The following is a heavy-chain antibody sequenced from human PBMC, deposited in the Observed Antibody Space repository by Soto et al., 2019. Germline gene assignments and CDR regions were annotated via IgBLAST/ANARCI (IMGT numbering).Heavy chain of an antibody. Sequence: PSETLSLTCAVYGGSFSGYYWSWIRQPPGKGLEWIGEINHSGSTNYNPSLKSRVTISVDTSKNQFSLKLSSVTAADTAVYYCARTSVPAAPVAFVIWGQGTMVTVSS. CDR3: ARTSVPAAPVAFVI. D-gene: IGHD2-2*01. CDR2: INHSGST. V-gene: IGHV4-34*01. J-gene: IGHJ3*02. CDR1: GGSFSGYY.